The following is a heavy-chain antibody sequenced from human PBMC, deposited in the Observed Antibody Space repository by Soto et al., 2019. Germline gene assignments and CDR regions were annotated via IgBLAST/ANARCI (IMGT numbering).Heavy chain of an antibody. J-gene: IGHJ5*02. CDR3: ARENGGGGTMVRGVIVTGNWFDP. V-gene: IGHV4-31*03. CDR1: GGSISSGGYY. Sequence: SETLSLTCTVSGGSISSGGYYWSWIRQHPGKGLEWIGYIYYSGSTNYNPSLKSRFTKSGDTAKKQFSMKLSYVTAADTAVYYCARENGGGGTMVRGVIVTGNWFDPWGQGTLVTVSS. D-gene: IGHD3-10*01. CDR2: IYYSGST.